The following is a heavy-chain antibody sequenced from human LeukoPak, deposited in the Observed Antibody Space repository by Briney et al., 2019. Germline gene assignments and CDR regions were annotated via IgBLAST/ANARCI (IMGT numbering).Heavy chain of an antibody. V-gene: IGHV5-51*01. D-gene: IGHD6-13*01. Sequence: GESLKISCKGSGYTFTTYWIGWVRQMPGKGLGWMGIIYPSDSGPRYSPSFQGEVTISADKSISTAYLQWSSLKAADSAIYYCVRHGLGSSWFGFDYWGQGTLVTVSS. CDR2: IYPSDSGP. J-gene: IGHJ4*02. CDR1: GYTFTTYW. CDR3: VRHGLGSSWFGFDY.